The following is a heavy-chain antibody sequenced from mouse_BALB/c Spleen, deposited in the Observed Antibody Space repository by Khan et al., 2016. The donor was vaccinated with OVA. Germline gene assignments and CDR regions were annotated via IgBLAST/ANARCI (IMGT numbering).Heavy chain of an antibody. CDR3: ASMARK. J-gene: IGHJ2*01. CDR2: INPPNGNT. V-gene: IGHV14-3*02. D-gene: IGHD1-1*02. CDR1: GFTFNDSY. Sequence: VQLQQSGAELVKPGATVKLSCTASGFTFNDSYMHWLKQWPEQGLEWIGRINPPNGNTKYDQKFQGKATLTADTSSNKAYLQLSMLTSEDAAVYYCASMARKWGQGTTLTVSS.